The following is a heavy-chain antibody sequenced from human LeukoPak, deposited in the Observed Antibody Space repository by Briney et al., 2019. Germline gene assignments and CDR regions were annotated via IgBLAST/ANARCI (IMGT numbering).Heavy chain of an antibody. J-gene: IGHJ4*02. CDR1: GFTFSSYS. D-gene: IGHD4-17*01. CDR2: ISSSSSYI. Sequence: GGSLRLSCAASGFTFSSYSMNWVRQAPGKGLEWVSSISSSSSYIYYADSVKGRFTISRDNAKNSLYLQMNSLRAEDTAVYYCARGIQPKATHTTVSYYFDYWGQGTLVTVSS. V-gene: IGHV3-21*01. CDR3: ARGIQPKATHTTVSYYFDY.